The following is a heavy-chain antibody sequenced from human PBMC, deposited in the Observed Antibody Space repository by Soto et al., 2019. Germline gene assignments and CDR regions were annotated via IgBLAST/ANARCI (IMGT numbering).Heavy chain of an antibody. CDR3: VHRALYGAVDR. V-gene: IGHV2-5*02. Sequence: QITLMESGPTLVKPTETLTLTCSFSGFSLSTSGEAVGWIRQSPGQVLEWLTFIYWDDDKRYSPSLRSRLRFSKGTSKYQVVLTMTNMDPADTGTYSCVHRALYGAVDRWDQGTLVTVSS. CDR2: IYWDDDK. CDR1: GFSLSTSGEA. D-gene: IGHD3-3*01. J-gene: IGHJ5*02.